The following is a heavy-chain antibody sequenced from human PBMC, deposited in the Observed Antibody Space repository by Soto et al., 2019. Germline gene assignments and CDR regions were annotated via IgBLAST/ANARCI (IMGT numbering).Heavy chain of an antibody. V-gene: IGHV4-31*03. CDR1: GGSIRSDGYY. CDR3: ARDGLSGGDAFDI. J-gene: IGHJ3*02. CDR2: MNYSGIT. D-gene: IGHD3-10*01. Sequence: QVQLQESGPGLLKPSQTLSLTCTVSGGSIRSDGYYWSWIRQRPGKGLEWIGYMNYSGITSYNPSLKSRRTISEDTSKNHFSLNLNSVTAADTAVYYCARDGLSGGDAFDIWGQGTMVVVSS.